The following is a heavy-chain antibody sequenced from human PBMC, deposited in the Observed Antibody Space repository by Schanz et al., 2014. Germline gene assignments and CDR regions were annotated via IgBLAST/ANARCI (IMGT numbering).Heavy chain of an antibody. Sequence: QVQLVQSGAEVKKPGASVKVSCKASGYTFVSYSMHWVRQAPGQGLEWMGWINPNSGDTNYAQKLQGGVTMTRDTSSSTAYMEVSRLKSDDTAVYYCARLSVAGRPHVNYWYFDLWGRGTLVTVSS. CDR2: INPNSGDT. J-gene: IGHJ2*01. CDR1: GYTFVSYS. V-gene: IGHV1-2*02. D-gene: IGHD6-19*01. CDR3: ARLSVAGRPHVNYWYFDL.